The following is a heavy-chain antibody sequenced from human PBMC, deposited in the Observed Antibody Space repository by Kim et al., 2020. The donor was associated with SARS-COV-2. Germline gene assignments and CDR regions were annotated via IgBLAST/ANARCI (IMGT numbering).Heavy chain of an antibody. J-gene: IGHJ3*02. D-gene: IGHD2-2*01. CDR2: ISSSGSTI. CDR1: GFTFSSYE. CDR3: ARELRLGYCSSTSCRGAFDI. V-gene: IGHV3-48*03. Sequence: GGSLRLSCAASGFTFSSYEMNWVRQAPGKGLEWVSYISSSGSTIYYADSVKGRFTISRDNAKNSLYLQMNSLRAEDTAVYYCARELRLGYCSSTSCRGAFDIWGQGTMVTVSS.